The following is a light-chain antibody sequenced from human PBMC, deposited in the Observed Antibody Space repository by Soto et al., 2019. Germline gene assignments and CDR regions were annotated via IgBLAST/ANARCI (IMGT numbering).Light chain of an antibody. Sequence: EIVLTQSPATLSVSPGERATLSCRASQSVSSSYLAWYQQKPGQAPRLLVYGAFNRATGIPARFSGSGSGTDFTLTISSLEPEDFAVYYCQQRNIWPPVTFGQGTRLEIK. CDR2: GAF. CDR1: QSVSSSY. V-gene: IGKV3D-20*02. J-gene: IGKJ5*01. CDR3: QQRNIWPPVT.